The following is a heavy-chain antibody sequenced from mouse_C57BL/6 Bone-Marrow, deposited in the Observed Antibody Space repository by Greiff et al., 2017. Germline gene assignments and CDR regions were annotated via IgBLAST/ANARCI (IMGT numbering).Heavy chain of an antibody. CDR1: GYTFTNYW. Sequence: QVQLKESGAELVRPGTSVKMSCKASGYTFTNYWIGWAKQRPGHGLEWIGDIYPGGGYTNYNEKFKGKATLTADKSSSTAYMQFSSLTSEDSAIYYCARSDDTRFDYWGQGTTLTVSS. V-gene: IGHV1-63*01. CDR3: ARSDDTRFDY. J-gene: IGHJ2*01. CDR2: IYPGGGYT. D-gene: IGHD2-3*01.